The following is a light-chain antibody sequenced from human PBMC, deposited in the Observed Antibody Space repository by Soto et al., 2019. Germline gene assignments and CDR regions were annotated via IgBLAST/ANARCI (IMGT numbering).Light chain of an antibody. J-gene: IGLJ1*01. CDR1: SSDFDGFTK. CDR3: SSFTSRFPYD. V-gene: IGLV2-14*03. Sequence: QSALTQPASVSGSPGQSIAISCTGTSSDFDGFTKVSWYQHHPDKAPKLMMYDVTNRPSGVSDRFSGSKSGNTASLTISGLQAEDEADYYSSSFTSRFPYDFRSGTEVTVL. CDR2: DVT.